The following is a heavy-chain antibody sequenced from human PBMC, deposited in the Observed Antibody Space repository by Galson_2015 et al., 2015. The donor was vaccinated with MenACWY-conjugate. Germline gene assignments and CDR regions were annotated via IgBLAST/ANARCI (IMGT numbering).Heavy chain of an antibody. J-gene: IGHJ4*02. D-gene: IGHD6-6*01. CDR3: ANMGMEQLVLDY. Sequence: ETLSLTCTVSGGSISSYYWSWIRQPPGKGLEWIGYIYYSGSTNYNPSLKSRVTISVDTSKNQFSLKLSSVTAADTAVYYCANMGMEQLVLDYWGQGTLVTVSS. CDR2: IYYSGST. CDR1: GGSISSYY. V-gene: IGHV4-59*01.